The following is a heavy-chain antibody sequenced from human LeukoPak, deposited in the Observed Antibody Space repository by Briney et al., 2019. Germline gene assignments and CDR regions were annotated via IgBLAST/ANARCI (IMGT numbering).Heavy chain of an antibody. J-gene: IGHJ4*02. V-gene: IGHV3-33*01. Sequence: PGGSLRLSCVASEFTFSSFAMHWVRQAPGKGLEWVALIWYDGTKKYYADSVKGRFTISRDNSKNTLYREMNNLSAEDTAVYYCARGGLHIWYFEYWGQGTLVTVSS. CDR3: ARGGLHIWYFEY. CDR1: EFTFSSFA. CDR2: IWYDGTKK. D-gene: IGHD2-15*01.